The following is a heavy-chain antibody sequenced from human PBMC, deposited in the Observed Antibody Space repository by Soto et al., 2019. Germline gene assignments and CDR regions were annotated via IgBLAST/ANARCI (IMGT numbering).Heavy chain of an antibody. V-gene: IGHV1-18*01. CDR2: ISAYNGNT. J-gene: IGHJ5*02. D-gene: IGHD3-3*01. CDR3: ARKRITIFGVVIGPFDP. Sequence: VASVKVSCKASGYTFTSYGISWVRQAPGQGLEWMGWISAYNGNTNYAQKLQGRVTMTTDTSTSTAYMELRSLRSDDTAVYYCARKRITIFGVVIGPFDPWGQGTLVTVSS. CDR1: GYTFTSYG.